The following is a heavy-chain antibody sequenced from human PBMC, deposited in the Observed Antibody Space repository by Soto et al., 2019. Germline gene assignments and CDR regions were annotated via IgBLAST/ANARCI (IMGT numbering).Heavy chain of an antibody. V-gene: IGHV3-9*01. D-gene: IGHD1-1*01. CDR3: AKDIYGTSD. Sequence: GGSLRLSCAASGFTFDDFAMHWVRLAPGKGLEWVSGISWNSGTIGYVDSVKGRFTISRDNAKNSLYLQMNSLRAEDTALYYCAKDIYGTSDWGQGTLVTVSS. CDR2: ISWNSGTI. CDR1: GFTFDDFA. J-gene: IGHJ4*02.